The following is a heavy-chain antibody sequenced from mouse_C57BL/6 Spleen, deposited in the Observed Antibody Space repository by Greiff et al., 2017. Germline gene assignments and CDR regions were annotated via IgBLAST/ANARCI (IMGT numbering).Heavy chain of an antibody. D-gene: IGHD1-1*01. CDR1: GYTFTDYY. Sequence: EVQLQQSGPELVKPGASVKISCKASGYTFTDYYMNWVKQSHGKSLEWIGDINPNNGGTSYNQKFKGKATLTVDKSSSTAYMELRSLTSEDSAVYYCARLRDHYYGTFDYWGQGTTLTVSS. J-gene: IGHJ2*01. CDR2: INPNNGGT. CDR3: ARLRDHYYGTFDY. V-gene: IGHV1-26*01.